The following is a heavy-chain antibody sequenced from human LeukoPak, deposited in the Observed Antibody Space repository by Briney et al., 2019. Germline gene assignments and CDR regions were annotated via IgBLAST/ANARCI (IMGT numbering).Heavy chain of an antibody. Sequence: SENLSLTCTVSSDSISSSSYYWGRIPQPRARGLLWIGSVFHSGSTYYNPSLTSRVTISVDTSKNQFSLKLSSVTAADTAVYYCARQYCSSTSCYYYYYHMDAWGKGTTVTVS. J-gene: IGHJ6*03. D-gene: IGHD2-2*01. V-gene: IGHV4-39*01. CDR3: ARQYCSSTSCYYYYYHMDA. CDR2: VFHSGST. CDR1: SDSISSSSYY.